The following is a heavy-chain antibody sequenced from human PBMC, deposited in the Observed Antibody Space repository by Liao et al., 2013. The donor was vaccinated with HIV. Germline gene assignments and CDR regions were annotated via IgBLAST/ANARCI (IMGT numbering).Heavy chain of an antibody. V-gene: IGHV4-34*01. CDR3: AGLFYSNYPIDY. CDR1: GGSFSGYY. Sequence: QVQLQQWGAGLLKPSETLSLTCAVYGGSFSGYYWSWIRQPPGKGLEWIGEINHGGSTNYNPSLKSRVTISVDTSKNQFSLKLSSVTAADTAVYYCAGLFYSNYPIDYWGQGTLVTVSS. CDR2: INHGGST. D-gene: IGHD4-11*01. J-gene: IGHJ4*02.